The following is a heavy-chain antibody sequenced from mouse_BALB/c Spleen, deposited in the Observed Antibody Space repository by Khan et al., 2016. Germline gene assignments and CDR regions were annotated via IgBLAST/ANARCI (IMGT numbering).Heavy chain of an antibody. CDR3: TIRRNYDAYYVEMDY. J-gene: IGHJ4*01. V-gene: IGHV1-15*01. D-gene: IGHD2-3*01. CDR2: IHPGSGGT. Sequence: QVQLQQSGAELVRPGASVKLSCKALGYTFTDYEMHWVKQTPVHGLEWIGVIHPGSGGTAYHQYFTGKATLTADKSSSTAYMDLSSRTSEDSAVYYCTIRRNYDAYYVEMDYWGQGSSVTVSS. CDR1: GYTFTDYE.